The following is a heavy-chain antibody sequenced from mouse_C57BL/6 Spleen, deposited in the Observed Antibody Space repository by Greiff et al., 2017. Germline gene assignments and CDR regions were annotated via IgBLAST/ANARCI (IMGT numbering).Heavy chain of an antibody. J-gene: IGHJ3*01. V-gene: IGHV3-6*01. CDR1: GYSITSGYY. D-gene: IGHD2-4*01. Sequence: RQESGPGLVKPSQSLSPTCSVTGYSITSGYYWNWIRQFPGNKLEWRGYISYDGSNNYNPSLKNRISNTRDTSKNQFFLKLDSLTTEDTATYYCAPYYDYDEGRFAYWGQGTLVTVSA. CDR2: ISYDGSN. CDR3: APYYDYDEGRFAY.